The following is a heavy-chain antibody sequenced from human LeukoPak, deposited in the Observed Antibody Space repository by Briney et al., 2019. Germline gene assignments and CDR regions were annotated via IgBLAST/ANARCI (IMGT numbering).Heavy chain of an antibody. CDR2: ISWNSGSI. V-gene: IGHV3-9*01. J-gene: IGHJ4*02. CDR3: AKDWGVYFDH. D-gene: IGHD3-16*01. CDR1: GFTFDDYA. Sequence: GGSLRLSCAASGFTFDDYAMHWVRQAPGKGLEWVSGISWNSGSIGYADSVKGRFTISRDNFKNTVYLQMNSLRAEDTAVYYCAKDWGVYFDHWGQGTLVTVSS.